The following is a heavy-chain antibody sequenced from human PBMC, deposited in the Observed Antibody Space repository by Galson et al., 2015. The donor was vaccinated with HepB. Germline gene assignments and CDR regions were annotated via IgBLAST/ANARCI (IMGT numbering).Heavy chain of an antibody. V-gene: IGHV5-10-1*01. J-gene: IGHJ4*02. CDR1: RSSFPSYS. CDR2: IDPTDSYT. CDR3: ASMVRGVIMFDQ. Sequence: QSGAEVKEPGESLRISCKGSRSSFPSYSINWVRQMPGKGLEWMGKIDPTDSYTNYSPSFQGHVTISADKSISTAYLQWSSLKASDTAIYYCASMVRGVIMFDQWGQGTLVTVSS. D-gene: IGHD3-10*01.